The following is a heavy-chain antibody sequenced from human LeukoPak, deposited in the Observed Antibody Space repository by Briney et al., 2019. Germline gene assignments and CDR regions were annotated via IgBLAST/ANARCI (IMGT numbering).Heavy chain of an antibody. J-gene: IGHJ4*02. CDR3: ASSERYSSSRYGPVDY. CDR1: GFTFSSYS. D-gene: IGHD6-13*01. CDR2: ITSGSGTV. V-gene: IGHV3-48*01. Sequence: PGGSLRLSCAASGFTFSSYSMNWVRQAPGKGLEWLSCITSGSGTVYYADSVKGRFAISRDNANNSLYLQMNSLRAEDTAVYYCASSERYSSSRYGPVDYWGQGTLVTVSS.